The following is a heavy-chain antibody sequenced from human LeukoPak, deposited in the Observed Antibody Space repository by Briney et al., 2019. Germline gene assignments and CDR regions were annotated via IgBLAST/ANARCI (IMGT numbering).Heavy chain of an antibody. J-gene: IGHJ4*02. CDR3: ASGGGYWAFDY. CDR1: GDSISSYY. V-gene: IGHV4-59*01. Sequence: PSETLSLTCTVSGDSISSYYWNWVRQPPGKGLEWIGYIYYSGSTNCNPSLKSRVTISIDTSKNQFSLNLNSVTAADTAVYYCASGGGYWAFDYWGQGTLVTVSS. CDR2: IYYSGST. D-gene: IGHD1-26*01.